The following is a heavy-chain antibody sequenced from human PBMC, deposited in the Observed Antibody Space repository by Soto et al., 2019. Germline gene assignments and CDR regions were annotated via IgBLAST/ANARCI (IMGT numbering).Heavy chain of an antibody. CDR1: GYSFITNA. CDR2: IKPGTGTT. V-gene: IGHV1-3*01. CDR3: ASGVGPTYYYNYGMEV. J-gene: IGHJ6*02. D-gene: IGHD1-26*01. Sequence: ASVKVSCKTSGYSFITNAMHWVRQAPGQRLEWLGWIKPGTGTTKYSQKFQGRVNITRDTSAGTAYLELSNLRSEDTAVYFCASGVGPTYYYNYGMEVWGQGTTVTVSS.